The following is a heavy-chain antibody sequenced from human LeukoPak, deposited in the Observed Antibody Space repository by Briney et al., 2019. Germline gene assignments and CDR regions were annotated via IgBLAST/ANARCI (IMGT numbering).Heavy chain of an antibody. J-gene: IGHJ6*02. D-gene: IGHD3-9*01. CDR2: IYYGGTS. V-gene: IGHV4-59*01. CDR3: ARSYSNTGYYYHGMDV. Sequence: SETLSLTCTVSGGSISRYYWSWIRQPPGKGLEWIAYIYYGGTSNYNPSLKSRVTISLDTSKNQFSLRMSSVTAADTAVYYCARSYSNTGYYYHGMDVWGQGTPVTVSS. CDR1: GGSISRYY.